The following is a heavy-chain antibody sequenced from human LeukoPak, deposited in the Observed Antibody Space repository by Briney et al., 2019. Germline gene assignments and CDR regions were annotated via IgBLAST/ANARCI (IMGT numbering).Heavy chain of an antibody. J-gene: IGHJ4*02. Sequence: SETLSLTCAVYGGSLSDYNWSWIRQPPGKGLEWIGEINDSGNTNYNPSLKSRVTISVDTSKNQFSLKLSSVTAADTAVYYCASTGSYWHFDYWGQGTLVTVSS. CDR2: INDSGNT. V-gene: IGHV4-34*01. CDR1: GGSLSDYN. D-gene: IGHD1-26*01. CDR3: ASTGSYWHFDY.